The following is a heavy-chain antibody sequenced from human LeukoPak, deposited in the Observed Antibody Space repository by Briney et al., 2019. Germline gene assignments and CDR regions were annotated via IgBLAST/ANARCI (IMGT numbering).Heavy chain of an antibody. V-gene: IGHV4-59*01. CDR2: IYYSGST. D-gene: IGHD7-27*01. J-gene: IGHJ5*02. CDR3: ARVPGSPYNWFDP. Sequence: SETLSLTCTVSDGSISSYYWSWIRQPPGKGLEWIGYIYYSGSTNYNPSLKSRVTISVDTSKNQFSLKLSSVTAADTAVYYCARVPGSPYNWFDPWGQGTLVTVSS. CDR1: DGSISSYY.